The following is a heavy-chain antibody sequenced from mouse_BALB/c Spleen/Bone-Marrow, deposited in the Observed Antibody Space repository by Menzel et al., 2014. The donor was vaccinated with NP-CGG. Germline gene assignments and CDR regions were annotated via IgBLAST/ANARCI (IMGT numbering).Heavy chain of an antibody. D-gene: IGHD3-3*01. Sequence: VKLEEPGPGLVAPSQSLSITCTVSGLSLTSYGVHWVRQPPRKGLEWLGVIWAGGSTNYNSALMSRLSISKDNSKSQIFLKMNSLQTDDTAMYYCARVIRDESDFDYWGQGTTLTVSS. CDR2: IWAGGST. CDR1: GLSLTSYG. J-gene: IGHJ2*01. V-gene: IGHV2-9*02. CDR3: ARVIRDESDFDY.